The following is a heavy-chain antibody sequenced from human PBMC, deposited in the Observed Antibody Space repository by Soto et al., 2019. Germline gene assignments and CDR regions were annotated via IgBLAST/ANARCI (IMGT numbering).Heavy chain of an antibody. V-gene: IGHV1-24*01. J-gene: IGHJ4*02. CDR1: GYTLTVLS. Sequence: GASGKISFKVAGYTLTVLSMDVFRQSPGKGLEWMGGFDPEDGETIYAQKFQGRVTMTEDTSTDTAYMELSSLRSEDTAVYYCESLWFGELPQYYFDYWGQGTLVTVPQ. D-gene: IGHD3-10*01. CDR3: ESLWFGELPQYYFDY. CDR2: FDPEDGET.